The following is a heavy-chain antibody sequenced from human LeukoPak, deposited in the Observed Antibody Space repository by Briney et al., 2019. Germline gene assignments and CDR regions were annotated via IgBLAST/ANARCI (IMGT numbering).Heavy chain of an antibody. CDR3: ARDSYHYGMDV. CDR2: INPSGGST. V-gene: IGHV1-46*01. J-gene: IGHJ6*02. Sequence: ASVKVSCKASEYTFTSYYMHWVRQAPGQGLEWMGIINPSGGSTSYAQRFQGRVTMTRDTSTSTVYMELSSLRSEDTAVYYCARDSYHYGMDVWSQGTTVTVSS. CDR1: EYTFTSYY.